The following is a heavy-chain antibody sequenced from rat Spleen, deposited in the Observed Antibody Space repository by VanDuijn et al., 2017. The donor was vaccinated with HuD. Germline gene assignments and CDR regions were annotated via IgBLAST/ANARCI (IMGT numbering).Heavy chain of an antibody. J-gene: IGHJ2*01. CDR1: GFTFSNYY. CDR3: ARHGGRRAPNGYFDH. V-gene: IGHV5-29*01. CDR2: ISYDGSNT. D-gene: IGHD3-4*01. Sequence: EVQLVESGGDLVQPGRSLKLSCAASGFTFSNYYMAWVRQAPTKGLEWVATISYDGSNTYYRDSVKGRFTISRDNVKSTLYLQVDSLGSEDTATYYCARHGGRRAPNGYFDHWGQGVMVTVSS.